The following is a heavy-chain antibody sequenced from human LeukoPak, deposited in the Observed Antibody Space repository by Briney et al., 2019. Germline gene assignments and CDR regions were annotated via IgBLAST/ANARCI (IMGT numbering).Heavy chain of an antibody. D-gene: IGHD1-26*01. CDR1: GASIRRDY. J-gene: IGHJ4*02. CDR3: AKGGTYGGGADY. CDR2: IYNGGDT. Sequence: SETLSLTCTVSGASIRRDYRIWLGQPPGRGLDWIRYIYNGGDTTYSPSLNSRVTISLDTSNNQVSLRLSSVTAADTAVYYCAKGGTYGGGADYWGQGTLVTVSS. V-gene: IGHV4-59*01.